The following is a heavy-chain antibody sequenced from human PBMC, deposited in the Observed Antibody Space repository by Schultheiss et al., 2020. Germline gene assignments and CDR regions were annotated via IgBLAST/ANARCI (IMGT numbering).Heavy chain of an antibody. CDR1: GGSFSGYY. J-gene: IGHJ4*02. Sequence: SETLSLTCAVYGGSFSGYYWSWIRQPAGKGLEWIGRIYTSGSTNYNPSLKSRVTMSVDTSKNQFSLKLSSVTAADTAVYYCARKGNYYGSTELDSWGQGTLVTVSA. CDR2: IYTSGST. D-gene: IGHD3-10*01. CDR3: ARKGNYYGSTELDS. V-gene: IGHV4-59*10.